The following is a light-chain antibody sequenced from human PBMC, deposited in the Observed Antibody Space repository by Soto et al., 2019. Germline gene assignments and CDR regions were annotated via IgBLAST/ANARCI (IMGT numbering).Light chain of an antibody. V-gene: IGLV2-11*01. CDR2: DVS. CDR3: CSYAGSSTWV. J-gene: IGLJ3*02. CDR1: SRDVGGYNY. Sequence: QSALTQPRSVSGSPGQSVTISCTGTSRDVGGYNYVSWYQQHPGKAPKLMIYDVSKRPSGVPDRFSGSKSGNTASLTISGLQAEDEADYYCCSYAGSSTWVFGGGTKLTV.